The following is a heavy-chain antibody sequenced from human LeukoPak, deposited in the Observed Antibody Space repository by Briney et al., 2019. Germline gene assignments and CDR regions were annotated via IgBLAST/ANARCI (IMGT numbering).Heavy chain of an antibody. D-gene: IGHD3-10*01. CDR3: ASLLPPYGSGSYPLDY. CDR2: IYHSGST. CDR1: GYSISSGYY. V-gene: IGHV4-38-2*02. Sequence: PSETLSLTCTVSGYSISSGYYWGWIRQPPGKGLEWIGSIYHSGSTYYNPSLKSRVTISVDTSKNQFSLKLSSVTAADTAVYYCASLLPPYGSGSYPLDYWGQGTLVTVSS. J-gene: IGHJ4*02.